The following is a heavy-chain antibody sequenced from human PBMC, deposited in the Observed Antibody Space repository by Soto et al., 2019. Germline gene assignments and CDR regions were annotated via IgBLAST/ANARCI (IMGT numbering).Heavy chain of an antibody. Sequence: EVQLVQSGAEVKKPGESLKISCKGSGYSFTSYWIGWVRQMPGKGLEWMGIIYPGDSDTRYSPSFQGQVTISADKSISTAYLQWSSLKASDTAMYYCARRSGFRDALTLVWNYWGQGTLVTVSS. CDR2: IYPGDSDT. CDR1: GYSFTSYW. V-gene: IGHV5-51*01. D-gene: IGHD3-10*01. CDR3: ARRSGFRDALTLVWNY. J-gene: IGHJ4*02.